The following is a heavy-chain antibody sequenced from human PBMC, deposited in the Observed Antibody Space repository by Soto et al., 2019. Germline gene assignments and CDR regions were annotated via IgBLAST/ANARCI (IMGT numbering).Heavy chain of an antibody. CDR3: AKGRHSSSWYLLGDY. CDR1: GFTFDDYT. Sequence: EVQLVESGGVVVQPGGSLRLSCAASGFTFDDYTMHWVRQAPGKGLEWVSLISWDGGSTYYADSVKGRFTISRDNSKNSLYLQMNSLRTEDTALYYCAKGRHSSSWYLLGDYWGQGTLVTVSS. J-gene: IGHJ4*02. V-gene: IGHV3-43*01. CDR2: ISWDGGST. D-gene: IGHD6-13*01.